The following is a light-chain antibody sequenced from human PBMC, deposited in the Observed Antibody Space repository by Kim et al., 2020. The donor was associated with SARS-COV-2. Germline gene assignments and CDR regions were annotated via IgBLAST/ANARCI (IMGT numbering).Light chain of an antibody. CDR3: GAWESRLNVEV. J-gene: IGLJ3*02. CDR2: DND. V-gene: IGLV1-51*01. CDR1: ASNIGTNY. Sequence: TITGFGSASNIGTNYVACYRQSPGTAPKLLIYDNDQRPSGIPDRFSGSKSGTSATLAITGLQPGDDADYYCGAWESRLNVEVFGGGTQLTVL.